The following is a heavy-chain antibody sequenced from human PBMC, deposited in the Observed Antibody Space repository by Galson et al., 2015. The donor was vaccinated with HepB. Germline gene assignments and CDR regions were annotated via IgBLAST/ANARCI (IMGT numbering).Heavy chain of an antibody. D-gene: IGHD6-19*01. CDR3: ARDLAYSSGWYNSDY. J-gene: IGHJ4*02. CDR2: IYSGGGT. Sequence: SLRLSCAASGFTVSRNFMSWVRQAPGKGLEWVSVIYSGGGTYYADSVKGRFTISRDNSKNTLYLQMNSLRAEDTAVYYCARDLAYSSGWYNSDYWGQGTLVTVSS. CDR1: GFTVSRNF. V-gene: IGHV3-53*01.